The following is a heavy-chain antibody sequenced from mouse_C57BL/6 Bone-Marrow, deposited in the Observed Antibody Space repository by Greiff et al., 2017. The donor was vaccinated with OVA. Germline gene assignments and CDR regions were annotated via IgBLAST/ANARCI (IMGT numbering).Heavy chain of an antibody. CDR2: IRLKSDNYAT. V-gene: IGHV6-3*01. CDR3: SYDGYYGFAY. CDR1: GFTFSNYW. Sequence: EVKLVESGGGLVQPGGSMKLSCVASGFTFSNYWMNWVRQSPEKGLEWVAQIRLKSDNYATHYAESVKGRFTISRDDSKSSVYLQMNNLRAEDTGIYYCSYDGYYGFAYWGQGTLVTVSA. J-gene: IGHJ3*01. D-gene: IGHD2-3*01.